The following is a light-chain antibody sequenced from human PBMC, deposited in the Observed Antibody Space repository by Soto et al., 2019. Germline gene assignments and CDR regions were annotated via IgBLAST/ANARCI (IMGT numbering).Light chain of an antibody. CDR1: QGISSF. J-gene: IGKJ1*01. CDR3: QQTLSFPPT. CDR2: TGS. V-gene: IGKV1-9*01. Sequence: IQLTQSPSSLSASVGDSFTITCRASQGISSFLAWYQQKPGEAPKLLIFTGSLLHSGVPPRFSGSGSGTDFTLTISSLQPEDFATYYCQQTLSFPPTFGQGTKVDI.